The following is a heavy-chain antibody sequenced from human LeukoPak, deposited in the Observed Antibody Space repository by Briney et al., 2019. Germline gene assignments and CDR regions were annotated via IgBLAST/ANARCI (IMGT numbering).Heavy chain of an antibody. CDR2: INHSGST. V-gene: IGHV4-34*01. Sequence: SETLSLTCAVYGGSFSGYYWSWIRQPPGKGLEWIGEINHSGSTNYNPSLKSRVTISVDTSKNQFSLKLSSVTAADTAVYYCARGGGSSGWVDYWGQGTPVTVSS. J-gene: IGHJ4*02. CDR3: ARGGGSSGWVDY. D-gene: IGHD6-19*01. CDR1: GGSFSGYY.